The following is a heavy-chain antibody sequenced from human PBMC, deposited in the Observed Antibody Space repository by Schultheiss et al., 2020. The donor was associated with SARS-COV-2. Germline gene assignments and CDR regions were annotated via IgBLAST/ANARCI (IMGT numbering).Heavy chain of an antibody. CDR2: INYSGRT. Sequence: SETLSLTCTVSGGSISSDYWSWIRQPPGKGLEWIGYINYSGRTNYNPSLESRVAISVDTSKNQFSLKLSSVTAADTAVYYCARDISGYGRFDYWGHGTLVTVSS. CDR3: ARDISGYGRFDY. CDR1: GGSISSDY. J-gene: IGHJ4*01. V-gene: IGHV4-59*01. D-gene: IGHD5-18*01.